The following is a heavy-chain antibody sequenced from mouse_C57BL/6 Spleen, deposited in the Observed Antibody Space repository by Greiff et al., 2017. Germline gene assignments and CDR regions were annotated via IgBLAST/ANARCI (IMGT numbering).Heavy chain of an antibody. Sequence: EVKLMESGPDLVKPGASLKLSCAASGFTFTSYGMSWVRQTPDKRLGWVANISSGGSYTYYPDSVKGRCTISRDNSKNTLYLQMSSLKAEDTAMYYCARRGLLLAMDYWGQGTSVTVSS. D-gene: IGHD3-1*01. CDR3: ARRGLLLAMDY. J-gene: IGHJ4*01. V-gene: IGHV5-6*02. CDR2: ISSGGSYT. CDR1: GFTFTSYG.